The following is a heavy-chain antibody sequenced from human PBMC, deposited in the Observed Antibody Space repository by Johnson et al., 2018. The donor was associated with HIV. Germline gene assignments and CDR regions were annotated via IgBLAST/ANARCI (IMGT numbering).Heavy chain of an antibody. D-gene: IGHD3-10*01. J-gene: IGHJ3*02. Sequence: QVQLVESGGGVVQPGRSLRLSCAASGFTFSSYGMHWVRQAPGKGLEWVAVIWYDGSNKYYADSVKGRFTISRDNSKNTLYLQMNSLRAEDTAVYYCARDGEGSGSFNAFDIWGQGTMVTVSS. CDR2: IWYDGSNK. CDR1: GFTFSSYG. V-gene: IGHV3-33*01. CDR3: ARDGEGSGSFNAFDI.